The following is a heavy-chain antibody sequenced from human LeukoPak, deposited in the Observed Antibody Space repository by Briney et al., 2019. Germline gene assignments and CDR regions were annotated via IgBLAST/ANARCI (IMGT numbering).Heavy chain of an antibody. D-gene: IGHD2-15*01. Sequence: PSETLSLTCAVYGGSFSGYYWSWIRQPPGKGLEWIGEINHSGSTNYNPSLKSRVTISVDTSKNQFSLKLSSVTAADTAVYYCARAPSDDPKSAFDPWGQGTLVTVSS. CDR1: GGSFSGYY. J-gene: IGHJ5*02. CDR3: ARAPSDDPKSAFDP. CDR2: INHSGST. V-gene: IGHV4-34*01.